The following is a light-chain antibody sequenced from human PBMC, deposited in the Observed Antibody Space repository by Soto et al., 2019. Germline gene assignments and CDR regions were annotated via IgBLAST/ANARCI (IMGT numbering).Light chain of an antibody. Sequence: DIQMTQSPSTLSASVGDRVTITCRASQTISNWLAWYQQKPGKAPKLLIYDASSLESGVPSRFSGSGSGTEFTLTISSLQPDDFATYYCQQYNSLWTFGQGSIVDI. V-gene: IGKV1-5*01. CDR2: DAS. CDR1: QTISNW. J-gene: IGKJ1*01. CDR3: QQYNSLWT.